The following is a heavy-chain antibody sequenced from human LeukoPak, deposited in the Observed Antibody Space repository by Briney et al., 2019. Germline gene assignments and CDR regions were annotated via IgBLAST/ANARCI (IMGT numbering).Heavy chain of an antibody. CDR1: GGSISSGSYY. V-gene: IGHV4-61*02. CDR2: IYTSGST. J-gene: IGHJ1*01. D-gene: IGHD2-15*01. CDR3: ARDPPGGIGEYFQH. Sequence: PSETLSLTCTVSGGSISSGSYYWSWIRQPAGKGLGWIGRIYTSGSTNYNPSLKSRVTISVDTSKNQFSLKLSSVTAADTAVYYCARDPPGGIGEYFQHWGQGTLVTVSS.